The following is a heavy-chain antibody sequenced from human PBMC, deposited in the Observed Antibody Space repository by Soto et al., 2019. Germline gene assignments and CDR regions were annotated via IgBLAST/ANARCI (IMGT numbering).Heavy chain of an antibody. J-gene: IGHJ6*02. V-gene: IGHV5-51*01. D-gene: IGHD3-16*01. CDR1: GHSFTSYW. CDR2: IYPCDSDA. Sequence: GESLKISCKGSGHSFTSYWIGWVRQMPGTGLERIVIIYPCDSDATYSLSFQGEVTTSADKSIITAYLQWSSLTASDTAFYYCARLLCYDVLDIWGQGTTDTTSS. CDR3: ARLLCYDVLDI.